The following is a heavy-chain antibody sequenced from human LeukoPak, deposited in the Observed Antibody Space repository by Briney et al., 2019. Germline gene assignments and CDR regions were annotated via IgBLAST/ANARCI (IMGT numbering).Heavy chain of an antibody. CDR2: ISYDGSNK. V-gene: IGHV3-30-3*01. CDR3: ARLPTGYPNWFDS. Sequence: GGSLRLSCAASGFTFSSYAMPWVRQAPGKGLEWVAVISYDGSNKYYAASATGRFTISRDNSKTTVYLQINNLRVEDTALYYCARLPTGYPNWFDSWGQGTLVTVSS. J-gene: IGHJ5*01. CDR1: GFTFSSYA. D-gene: IGHD3-9*01.